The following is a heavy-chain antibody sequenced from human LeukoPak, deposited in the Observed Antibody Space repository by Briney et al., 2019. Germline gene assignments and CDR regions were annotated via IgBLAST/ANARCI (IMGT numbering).Heavy chain of an antibody. CDR2: IKSKTDGGTT. D-gene: IGHD3-22*01. CDR1: GFTFSNAW. Sequence: PGGSLRLSCAASGFTFSNAWMSWVRQAPGKGLEWVGRIKSKTDGGTTDYAAPVKGRFTISRDDSKNTLYLQMNSLKTGDTAVYYCTTKISYYYDSSGFDYWGQGTLVTVSS. CDR3: TTKISYYYDSSGFDY. V-gene: IGHV3-15*01. J-gene: IGHJ4*02.